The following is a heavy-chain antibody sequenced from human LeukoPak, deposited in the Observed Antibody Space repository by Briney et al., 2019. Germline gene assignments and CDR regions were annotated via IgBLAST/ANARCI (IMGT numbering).Heavy chain of an antibody. CDR2: INHSGST. D-gene: IGHD2-2*01. V-gene: IGHV4-34*01. CDR1: GGSFSGYY. J-gene: IGHJ6*02. Sequence: ETLSLTCAVYGGSFSGYYWTWIRQPPGRGLEWIGEINHSGSTNYNPSLKSRVTISVDTSKNQFSLKLSSVTAADTAMYYCARYQLLQYYYYGMDVWGQGTTVTVSS. CDR3: ARYQLLQYYYYGMDV.